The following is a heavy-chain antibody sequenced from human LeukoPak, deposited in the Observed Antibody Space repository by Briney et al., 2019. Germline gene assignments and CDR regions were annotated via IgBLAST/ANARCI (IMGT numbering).Heavy chain of an antibody. Sequence: PSETLSLTCTVSGGSISNYWSWIRQPAGKGLEWIGRIYTSGSTNYNPSLKSRVTISVDTSKNQFSLKLSSVTAADTAVYYCAREGPGSLEPGSWFDPWGQGTLVTVSS. D-gene: IGHD1-1*01. V-gene: IGHV4-4*07. CDR1: GGSISNY. CDR2: IYTSGST. J-gene: IGHJ5*02. CDR3: AREGPGSLEPGSWFDP.